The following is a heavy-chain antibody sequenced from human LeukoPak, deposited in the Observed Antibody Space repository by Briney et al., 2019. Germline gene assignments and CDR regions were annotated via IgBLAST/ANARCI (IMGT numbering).Heavy chain of an antibody. J-gene: IGHJ4*02. V-gene: IGHV3-23*01. CDR3: ASHSSSWSKYFDY. Sequence: GSLRLSCAASGFTFSSYAMSWVRQAPGKGLEWVSAISGSGGSTYYADSVKGRFTISSDNSKNTLYLQMNSLRAEDTAVYYCASHSSSWSKYFDYWGQGTLVTVSS. CDR1: GFTFSSYA. D-gene: IGHD6-13*01. CDR2: ISGSGGST.